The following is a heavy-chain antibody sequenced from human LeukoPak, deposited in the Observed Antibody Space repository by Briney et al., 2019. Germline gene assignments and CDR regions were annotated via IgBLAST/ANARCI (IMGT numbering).Heavy chain of an antibody. D-gene: IGHD2-15*01. J-gene: IGHJ4*02. Sequence: SETLPHTCTVSGASVNDNYWSWSRQPAGKTLEWIGRIYTDGSTNYNPSLKSRVAISVDTSTNQFSLFLRSVTAADTAIYYCTIGSSSGSLAYWGQGTLVTVSS. CDR3: TIGSSSGSLAY. CDR1: GASVNDNY. V-gene: IGHV4-4*07. CDR2: IYTDGST.